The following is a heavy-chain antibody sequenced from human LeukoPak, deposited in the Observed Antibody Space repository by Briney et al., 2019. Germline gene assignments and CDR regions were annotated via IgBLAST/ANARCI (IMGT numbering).Heavy chain of an antibody. D-gene: IGHD3-22*01. CDR2: IFHSGSP. CDR3: ARDPYDSSGYYVDY. Sequence: SETLSLTCTVSGYSISSGYYWGWIRQPPGKGLEWIGSIFHSGSPYYNPSLRSRVTISVDTSKNQFSLKLSSVTAADTAVYYCARDPYDSSGYYVDYWGQGTLVTVSS. V-gene: IGHV4-38-2*02. J-gene: IGHJ4*02. CDR1: GYSISSGYY.